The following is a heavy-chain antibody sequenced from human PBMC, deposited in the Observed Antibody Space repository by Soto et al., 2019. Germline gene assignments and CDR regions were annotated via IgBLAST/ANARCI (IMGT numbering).Heavy chain of an antibody. Sequence: ASVKVSCKASGGTFSSYTISWVRQAPGQGLEWMGRIIPILGIANYAQKFQGRVTITADKSTSTAYMELSSLRSEDTAVYYCARGLVPAAQIAVWGKGTTVTVSS. CDR3: ARGLVPAAQIAV. J-gene: IGHJ6*04. D-gene: IGHD2-2*01. V-gene: IGHV1-69*02. CDR1: GGTFSSYT. CDR2: IIPILGIA.